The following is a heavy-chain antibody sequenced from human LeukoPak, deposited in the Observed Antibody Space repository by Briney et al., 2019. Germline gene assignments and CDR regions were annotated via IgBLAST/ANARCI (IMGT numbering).Heavy chain of an antibody. CDR2: IYRGGST. CDR3: ARDRGAAAGN. CDR1: GFTVSNYY. V-gene: IGHV3-53*01. D-gene: IGHD6-13*01. J-gene: IGHJ4*02. Sequence: GGSLRLSCAVSGFTVSNYYMSWVRQAPGKGLEWVSVIYRGGSTYYADSVKGRFTMSRDNSKNTVFLQMDSLRADDTAVYYCARDRGAAAGNWGQGTLVTVSS.